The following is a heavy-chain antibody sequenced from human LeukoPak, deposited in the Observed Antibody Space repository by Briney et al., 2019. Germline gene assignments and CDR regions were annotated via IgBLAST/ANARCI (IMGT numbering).Heavy chain of an antibody. CDR1: GGSISSGGYY. CDR3: AREWFGDPLSD. J-gene: IGHJ4*02. D-gene: IGHD3-10*01. Sequence: PSQTLSLTCTVSGGSISSGGYYWSWIRQHPGKGLEWIGYIYYSGSTYYNPSLKSRVTISVDTSKNQFSLKLSSVTVAHTAVYYCAREWFGDPLSDWGQGTLVTVSS. CDR2: IYYSGST. V-gene: IGHV4-31*03.